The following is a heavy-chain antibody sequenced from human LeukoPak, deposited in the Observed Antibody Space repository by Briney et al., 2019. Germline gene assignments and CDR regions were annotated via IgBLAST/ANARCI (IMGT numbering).Heavy chain of an antibody. CDR2: IYTSGST. D-gene: IGHD5-24*01. CDR1: GGSISSGSYY. Sequence: SQTLPLTCTVSGGSISSGSYYWSWIRQPAGKGLEWIGRIYTSGSTNYNPSLKSRVTISVDTSKNQFSLKQSSVTAADTAVYYCARGRRDGYKNYYYYYYMDVWGKGTTVTVSS. CDR3: ARGRRDGYKNYYYYYYMDV. V-gene: IGHV4-61*02. J-gene: IGHJ6*03.